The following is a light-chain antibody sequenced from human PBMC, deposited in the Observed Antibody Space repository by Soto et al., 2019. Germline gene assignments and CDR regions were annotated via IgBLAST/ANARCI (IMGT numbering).Light chain of an antibody. CDR2: DAS. Sequence: DIQMTQSPSSLSASVGDRVTITCRASQTISTYLNWYQQKPGKAPRLLIYDASSLLSGVPSRFSGSGSGTDFTLTIASLQPEDFATYYCLCYITYPWTFGQETKVEIK. CDR1: QTISTY. J-gene: IGKJ1*01. V-gene: IGKV1-39*01. CDR3: LCYITYPWT.